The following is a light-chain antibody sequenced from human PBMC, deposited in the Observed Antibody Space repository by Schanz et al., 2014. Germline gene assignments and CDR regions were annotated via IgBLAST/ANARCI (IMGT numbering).Light chain of an antibody. CDR2: DVT. J-gene: IGLJ3*02. V-gene: IGLV2-11*01. Sequence: QSALSQPRSVSGSPGQSVSISCTGTSSDVGGYNSVSWYQQHPGKAPKLMIYDVTKRPSGVPDRFSGSKSGNTASLTISGLQAEDEADYYCCSYAGSYTPWVFGGGTKLTVL. CDR1: SSDVGGYNS. CDR3: CSYAGSYTPWV.